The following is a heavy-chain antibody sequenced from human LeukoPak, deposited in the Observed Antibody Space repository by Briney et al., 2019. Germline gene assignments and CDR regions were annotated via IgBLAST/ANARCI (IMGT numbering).Heavy chain of an antibody. V-gene: IGHV4-38-2*02. Sequence: PSETLSLTCTVSGYSISSGYYWGWIRQPPGKGLEWIGSIDRSGSIYYNPSLKSRVTISVDTSKNQFSLNLNSVTAADTAIYYCARDYNWNYLEDGWFDPWGQGTLVTVSS. J-gene: IGHJ5*02. CDR3: ARDYNWNYLEDGWFDP. CDR1: GYSISSGYY. CDR2: IDRSGSI. D-gene: IGHD1-7*01.